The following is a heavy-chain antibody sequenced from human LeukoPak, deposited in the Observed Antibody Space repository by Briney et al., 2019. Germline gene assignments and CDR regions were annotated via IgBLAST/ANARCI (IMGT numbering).Heavy chain of an antibody. J-gene: IGHJ4*02. CDR1: GFTFSSYG. D-gene: IGHD3-16*01. CDR3: AKGAYDYVWGSLIDY. V-gene: IGHV3-30*18. CDR2: ISYDGSNK. Sequence: GGSLRLSCAASGFTFSSYGMHWVRQAPGKGLEWVAVISYDGSNKYYADSVKGRFTISRDNSKNTLYLQMNSLRAEDKAVYYCAKGAYDYVWGSLIDYWGQGTLVTVSS.